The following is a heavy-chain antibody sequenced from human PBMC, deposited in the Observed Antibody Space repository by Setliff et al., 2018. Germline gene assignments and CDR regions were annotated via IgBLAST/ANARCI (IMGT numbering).Heavy chain of an antibody. CDR2: ISGDGNTV. CDR1: GFRFSDFY. CDR3: ARYGVFYAMDF. Sequence: KPGGSLRLSCAASGFRFSDFYMRWVRQVPGKGLEWLSKISGDGNTVYYADSVRGRFTISRDNAKNSLYLQMNSLRAEDSAVYYCARYGVFYAMDFWGQGTTVTVSS. J-gene: IGHJ6*02. D-gene: IGHD3-10*01. V-gene: IGHV3-11*04.